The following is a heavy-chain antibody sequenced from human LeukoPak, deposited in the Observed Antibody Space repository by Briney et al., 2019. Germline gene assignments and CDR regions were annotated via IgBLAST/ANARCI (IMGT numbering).Heavy chain of an antibody. CDR2: IIPILGIA. Sequence: SVKVSCKASGGTFSSYAISWVRQAPGQGLEWMGRIIPILGIANDAQKFQGRVTITADKSTSTAYMELSSLRSEDTAVYYCARDRIAATGGFDYWGQGTLVTVSS. V-gene: IGHV1-69*04. J-gene: IGHJ4*02. CDR1: GGTFSSYA. D-gene: IGHD6-25*01. CDR3: ARDRIAATGGFDY.